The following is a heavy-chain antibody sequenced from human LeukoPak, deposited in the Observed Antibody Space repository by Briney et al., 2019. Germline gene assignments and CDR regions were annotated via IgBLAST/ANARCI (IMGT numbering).Heavy chain of an antibody. CDR3: ARVAEAAAFDS. Sequence: GGSLRLSCAASGFTFSKYWMHWVRQGPGKGLVWVSRIYIDGISTTYADSVKGRFTISRDNAKNTLYLQMNSLKPEDTAVYYCARVAEAAAFDSWGQGTLVTVSS. CDR2: IYIDGIST. V-gene: IGHV3-74*01. CDR1: GFTFSKYW. D-gene: IGHD6-13*01. J-gene: IGHJ4*02.